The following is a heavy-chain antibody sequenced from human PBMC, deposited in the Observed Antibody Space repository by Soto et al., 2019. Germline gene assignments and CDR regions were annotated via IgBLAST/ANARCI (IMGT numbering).Heavy chain of an antibody. CDR2: IKQDGSKK. CDR3: ARATCSGSTCYAVYFDA. CDR1: GFTLSSYC. V-gene: IGHV3-7*01. Sequence: GLLLRLACVAFGFTLSSYCLSLVSQAPGKGLEWVANIKQDGSKKYYVDSVKGRFTISRDNAKNSLNLEMNSLRAEDTAVYYCARATCSGSTCYAVYFDAWGQGTLVTVSS. D-gene: IGHD2-2*01. J-gene: IGHJ4*02.